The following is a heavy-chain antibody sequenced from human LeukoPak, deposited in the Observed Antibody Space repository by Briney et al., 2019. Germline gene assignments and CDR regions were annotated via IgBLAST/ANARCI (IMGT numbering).Heavy chain of an antibody. CDR2: IKQDGSEK. CDR1: GFTFSSYW. V-gene: IGHV3-7*03. Sequence: GGSLRLSCAASGFTFSSYWMSWVRQAPGKGLEWVANIKQDGSEKYYVDSVKGRFTISRDNAKNSLYLQMNSLRAEDTAVYYCARDCSSTSCYAGVYYYGMDVWGQGTTVTVSS. J-gene: IGHJ6*02. CDR3: ARDCSSTSCYAGVYYYGMDV. D-gene: IGHD2-2*01.